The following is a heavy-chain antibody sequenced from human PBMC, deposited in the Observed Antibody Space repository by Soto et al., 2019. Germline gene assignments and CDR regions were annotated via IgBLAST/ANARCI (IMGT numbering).Heavy chain of an antibody. J-gene: IGHJ4*02. CDR1: GYTFINYY. CDR2: IIPSDGST. Sequence: QVQVVQSGAEVKKPGASVKVSCKASGYTFINYYMHWVRQAPGQGLVWIGRIIPSDGSTHYAQRFQDRGIMPRDTSTSTVYMELNSLRSEDSAVYYCARGGPELATIGSFDYWGQGTLVTVSS. CDR3: ARGGPELATIGSFDY. V-gene: IGHV1-46*01. D-gene: IGHD5-12*01.